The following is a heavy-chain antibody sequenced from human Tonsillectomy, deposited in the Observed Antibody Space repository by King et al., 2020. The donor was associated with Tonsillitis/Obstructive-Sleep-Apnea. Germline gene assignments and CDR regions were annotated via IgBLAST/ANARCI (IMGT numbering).Heavy chain of an antibody. J-gene: IGHJ4*02. V-gene: IGHV4-34*01. D-gene: IGHD6-6*01. CDR3: TRGGDSSSIDY. Sequence: VQLQQWGAGLLKPSETLSLTCAVYGGSFSDYYWNWIRQPPGKGLEWIGEIDHSGSTNYNPSLKSRVTISVDTSKNQFSLKLTSVTAADTAVYYCTRGGDSSSIDYWGQGTLVTVSS. CDR2: IDHSGST. CDR1: GGSFSDYY.